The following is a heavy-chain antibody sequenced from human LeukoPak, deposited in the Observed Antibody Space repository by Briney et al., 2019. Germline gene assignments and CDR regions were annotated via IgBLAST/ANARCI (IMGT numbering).Heavy chain of an antibody. J-gene: IGHJ4*02. CDR2: IYYSGST. V-gene: IGHV4-39*01. D-gene: IGHD3-10*01. CDR1: GGSISSSSYY. CDR3: ARHHRAYGSGFEFDY. Sequence: SETLSLTCTVSGGSISSSSYYWGWIRQPPGKGLKWIGSIYYSGSTYYNPSLKSRVTISVDTSKNQFSLKLSSVTAADAAVYYCARHHRAYGSGFEFDYWGQGTLVTVSS.